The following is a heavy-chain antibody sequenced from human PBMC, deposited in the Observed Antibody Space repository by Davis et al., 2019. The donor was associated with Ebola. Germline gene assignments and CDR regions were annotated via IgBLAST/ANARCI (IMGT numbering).Heavy chain of an antibody. V-gene: IGHV3-23*01. CDR2: ISGSGGST. Sequence: GESLKISCVASGFTIDDSAMHWVRLGSGTGLEWVSGISGSGGSTYYADSVKGRFTISRDNSKNMLSLQMNSLRAGDTAVYYCAKAHVRFLEWLLLNGYFDYWGQGTLVTVSS. J-gene: IGHJ4*02. CDR3: AKAHVRFLEWLLLNGYFDY. CDR1: GFTIDDSA. D-gene: IGHD3-3*01.